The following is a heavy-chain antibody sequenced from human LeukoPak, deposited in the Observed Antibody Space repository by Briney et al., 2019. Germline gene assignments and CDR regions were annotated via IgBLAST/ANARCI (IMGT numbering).Heavy chain of an antibody. CDR2: IWYDGSNK. D-gene: IGHD3-10*01. J-gene: IGHJ4*02. V-gene: IGHV3-33*01. CDR1: GFTFSSYA. Sequence: GRSLRLSCAAFGFTFSSYAMHWDRQAPGKGLEWVAVIWYDGSNKYYADSVKGRFTISRDNSKNTLYLQMNSLRAEDTAVYYCARDSTMVRGVPIDYWGQGPLVTVSS. CDR3: ARDSTMVRGVPIDY.